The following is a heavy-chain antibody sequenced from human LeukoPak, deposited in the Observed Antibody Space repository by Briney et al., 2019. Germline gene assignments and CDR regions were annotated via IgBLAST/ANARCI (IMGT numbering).Heavy chain of an antibody. CDR2: INAGNGNT. Sequence: ASVKVSCKASGYTFTSYAMHWVRQAPGQRLEWMGWINAGNGNTKYSQKFQGRVTITRDTSTSTVYMELSSLRSEDTAVYYCARDLADDCSSTSCPDDAFDIWGQGTMVTVSS. CDR1: GYTFTSYA. J-gene: IGHJ3*02. D-gene: IGHD2-2*01. V-gene: IGHV1-3*01. CDR3: ARDLADDCSSTSCPDDAFDI.